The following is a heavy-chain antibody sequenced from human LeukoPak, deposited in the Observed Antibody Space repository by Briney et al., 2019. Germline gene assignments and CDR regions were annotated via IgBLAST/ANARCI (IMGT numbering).Heavy chain of an antibody. CDR1: GFTFSSYG. J-gene: IGHJ4*02. CDR2: IWYDGSNK. D-gene: IGHD4-17*01. CDR3: ARDPPSFYGDPGYFDY. Sequence: GRSLRLSCAASGFTFSSYGMHWVRQAPGKGLEGVAVIWYDGSNKYYADSVKGRFTISRDNSKNTLYLQMNSLRAEDTAVYYCARDPPSFYGDPGYFDYWGQGTLVTVSS. V-gene: IGHV3-33*01.